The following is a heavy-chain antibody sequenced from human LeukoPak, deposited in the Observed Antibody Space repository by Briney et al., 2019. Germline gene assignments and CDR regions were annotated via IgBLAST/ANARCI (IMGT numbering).Heavy chain of an antibody. Sequence: SETLSLTCIVSGGSISSYYWSWIRQPPGKGLEWIGYIYYSGTTHYSPSLKSRVTISVDTSKNQFSLRLSSVTAADTAVYYCARHADLYSRSAQIYFDYWGQGTLVTVS. CDR2: IYYSGTT. D-gene: IGHD6-6*01. CDR1: GGSISSYY. J-gene: IGHJ4*02. V-gene: IGHV4-59*08. CDR3: ARHADLYSRSAQIYFDY.